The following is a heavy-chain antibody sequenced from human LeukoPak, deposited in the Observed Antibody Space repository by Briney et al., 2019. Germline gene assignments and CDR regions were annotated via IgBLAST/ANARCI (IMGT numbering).Heavy chain of an antibody. Sequence: ASVKVSCKASGYTFTSYYMHWVRQAPGQGLEWMGIINPSGGSTSYAQKFQGRVTMTRDMSTSTVYMELSSLRSEDTAVYYCAREYGSGIDYYYYMDVWGKGTTVTISS. J-gene: IGHJ6*03. CDR1: GYTFTSYY. D-gene: IGHD3-10*01. V-gene: IGHV1-46*01. CDR3: AREYGSGIDYYYYMDV. CDR2: INPSGGST.